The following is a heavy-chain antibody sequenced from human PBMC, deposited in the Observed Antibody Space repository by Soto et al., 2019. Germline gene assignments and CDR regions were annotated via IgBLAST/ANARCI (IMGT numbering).Heavy chain of an antibody. J-gene: IGHJ5*02. CDR1: CGSISSYY. CDR3: ARVPGP. Sequence: FGTPFPTLPVSCGSISSYYWSWIRRPPGKGLEWIGYIYYSGSTNYNPSLKSRVTISVDTSKNQFSLKLSSVTAADTAVYYCARVPGPWGQGTLVTVSS. V-gene: IGHV4-59*01. CDR2: IYYSGST.